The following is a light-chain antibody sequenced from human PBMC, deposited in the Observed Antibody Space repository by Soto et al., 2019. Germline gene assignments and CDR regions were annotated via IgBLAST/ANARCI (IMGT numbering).Light chain of an antibody. V-gene: IGKV1-5*01. Sequence: DIQMTQSPSTLSASVGDRVSITCRASQSVGNSLAWYQQRPGKAPKLLIFDASTLESGVPSKFSGSGSDTEFTFTISSLQPDDSATYYCQQYNTYGLTFGGGTKVGIK. CDR3: QQYNTYGLT. J-gene: IGKJ4*02. CDR2: DAS. CDR1: QSVGNS.